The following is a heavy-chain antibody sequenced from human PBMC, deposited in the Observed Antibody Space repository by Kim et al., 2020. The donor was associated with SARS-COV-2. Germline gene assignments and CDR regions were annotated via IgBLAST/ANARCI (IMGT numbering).Heavy chain of an antibody. CDR3: ARASHCSSTSCYRGPHFYGMDV. D-gene: IGHD2-2*02. CDR1: GFTFSSYW. V-gene: IGHV3-7*01. J-gene: IGHJ6*02. CDR2: IKQDGSEK. Sequence: GGSLRLSCAASGFTFSSYWMSWVRQAPGKGLEWVANIKQDGSEKYYVDSVKGRFTISRDNAKNSLYLQMNSLRAEDTAVYYCARASHCSSTSCYRGPHFYGMDVWGQGTTVTVSS.